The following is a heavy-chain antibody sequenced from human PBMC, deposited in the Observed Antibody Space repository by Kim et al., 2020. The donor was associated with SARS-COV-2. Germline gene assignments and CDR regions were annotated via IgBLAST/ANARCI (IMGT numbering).Heavy chain of an antibody. J-gene: IGHJ6*03. CDR3: ANTSRRYYYMDV. CDR1: GGSISSNTYY. D-gene: IGHD2-2*02. CDR2: IYYSGNT. Sequence: SETLSLTCTVSGGSISSNTYYWGWFRQPPGRGLEWIGSIYYSGNTYYNPSLKSRVTISVDTSKNQFSLKLSSVTAADTAVYYCANTSRRYYYMDVWGKGT. V-gene: IGHV4-39*01.